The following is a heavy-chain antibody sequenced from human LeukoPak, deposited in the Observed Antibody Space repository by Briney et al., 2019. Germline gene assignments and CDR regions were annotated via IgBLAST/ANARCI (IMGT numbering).Heavy chain of an antibody. Sequence: ASVKVSCKASGYTFTGYYMHWVRQAPGQGLEWMGWISANSGGTNYAQKSQGRVTMTRDTSISTAYMELSRLRSDDTAVYYCAREVTIFGVVISPSDFDYWGQGTLVTVSS. CDR1: GYTFTGYY. J-gene: IGHJ4*02. CDR2: ISANSGGT. D-gene: IGHD3-3*01. V-gene: IGHV1-2*02. CDR3: AREVTIFGVVISPSDFDY.